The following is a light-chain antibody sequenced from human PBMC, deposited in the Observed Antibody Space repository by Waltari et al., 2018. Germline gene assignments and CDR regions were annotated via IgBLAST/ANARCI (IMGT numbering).Light chain of an antibody. J-gene: IGKJ2*01. CDR1: QGLTSY. CDR2: TAS. Sequence: DIQLTQSPSFLSASVGDRVTITCRASQGLTSYFAWYQQKPGNAPRLLIYTASSLQSGVPSTFSGSGSGTEFTLTISSLQIEDFATYYCQQSYTTPYTFGQGTKLEIK. V-gene: IGKV1-39*01. CDR3: QQSYTTPYT.